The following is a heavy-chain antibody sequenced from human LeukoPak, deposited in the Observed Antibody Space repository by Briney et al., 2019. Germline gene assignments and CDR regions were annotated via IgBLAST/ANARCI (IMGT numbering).Heavy chain of an antibody. Sequence: ASVNVSYKASGYTFTSYGISWVRLAPGQGLEWMGWISAYNGNTNYAQKLQGRVTMTTDTSTSTAYMELRSLRSDDTAVYYCARQATWEVSVDYWGQGTLVTVSS. CDR2: ISAYNGNT. CDR3: ARQATWEVSVDY. CDR1: GYTFTSYG. V-gene: IGHV1-18*04. J-gene: IGHJ4*02. D-gene: IGHD5-12*01.